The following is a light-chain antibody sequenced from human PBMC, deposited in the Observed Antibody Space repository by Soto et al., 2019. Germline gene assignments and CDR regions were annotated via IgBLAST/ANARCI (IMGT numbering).Light chain of an antibody. Sequence: EVVLTQSSVPLSLSPGTRSTLSCRASQSFRGLLAWYQQKPGQAPRLLIYGASTRATGIPARFSGSGSGTEFTLTISSLQSEDFAVYYCQQYSNWPPITFGQGTRLEIK. CDR2: GAS. V-gene: IGKV3-15*01. CDR1: QSFRGL. CDR3: QQYSNWPPIT. J-gene: IGKJ5*01.